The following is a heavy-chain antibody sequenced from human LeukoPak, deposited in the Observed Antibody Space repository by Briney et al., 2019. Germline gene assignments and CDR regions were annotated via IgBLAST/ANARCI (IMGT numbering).Heavy chain of an antibody. D-gene: IGHD3-3*01. V-gene: IGHV3-21*01. J-gene: IGHJ4*02. CDR1: GFTFSSYW. CDR3: ASSYDYWSGFNY. CDR2: MSSSSTHI. Sequence: PGGSLRLSCAASGFTFSSYWMSWVRQAPGKGLEWVSSMSSSSTHIYYADSVKGRFTISRDNGKNSLYLQMNSLRVEDTAVYYCASSYDYWSGFNYWGQGTPVTVYS.